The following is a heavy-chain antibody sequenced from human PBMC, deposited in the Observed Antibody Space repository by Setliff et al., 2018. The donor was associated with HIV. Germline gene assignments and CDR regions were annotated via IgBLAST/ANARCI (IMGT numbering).Heavy chain of an antibody. V-gene: IGHV1-24*01. CDR2: FDPEDGET. J-gene: IGHJ1*01. D-gene: IGHD6-13*01. CDR3: ATDPGYSSTWYSESFQH. Sequence: ASVKVSCKLSGYTLTELSIHWVRQAPGKGLEWMANFDPEDGETFYEQKYQGRLTMTEDTTTDTAYMELSSLRSDDTAMYYCATDPGYSSTWYSESFQHWGQGTVVTVSS. CDR1: GYTLTELS.